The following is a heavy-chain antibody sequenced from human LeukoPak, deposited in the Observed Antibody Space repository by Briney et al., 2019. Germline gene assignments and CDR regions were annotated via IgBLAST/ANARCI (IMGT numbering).Heavy chain of an antibody. V-gene: IGHV3-30-3*01. CDR1: GFTFSDYA. CDR3: AKDHRFLEWFDY. Sequence: PGGSLRLSCAASGFTFSDYAMHWVRQAPGKGLEWVAVISKDGSDKYYPGSVRGRFTISRDNSKNTLYLQMNSLRAEDTAVYYCAKDHRFLEWFDYWGQGTLVTVSS. J-gene: IGHJ4*02. D-gene: IGHD3-3*01. CDR2: ISKDGSDK.